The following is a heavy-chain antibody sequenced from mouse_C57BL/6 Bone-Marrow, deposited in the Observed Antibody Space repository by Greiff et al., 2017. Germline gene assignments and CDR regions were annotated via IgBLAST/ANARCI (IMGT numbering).Heavy chain of an antibody. D-gene: IGHD1-1*01. V-gene: IGHV1-81*01. J-gene: IGHJ3*01. CDR3: ARRATVVATRAWFAD. CDR1: GYTFTSYG. Sequence: VQLQQSGAELARPGASVKLSCKASGYTFTSYGISWVKQRTGQGLEWIGEIYPRSGNTYSNEKFKGKATLTADKSSSTAYMELRSLTSEDSAVCFWARRATVVATRAWFADWDQGTLVTVSA. CDR2: IYPRSGNT.